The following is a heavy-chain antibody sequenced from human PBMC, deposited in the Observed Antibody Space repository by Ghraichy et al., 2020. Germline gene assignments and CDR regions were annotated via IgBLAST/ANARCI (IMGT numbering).Heavy chain of an antibody. CDR1: GFTFGDYA. D-gene: IGHD6-19*01. V-gene: IGHV3-49*04. CDR3: TTTLRYSSGWLHDY. Sequence: SLNISCTASGFTFGDYAMSWVRQAPGKGLEWVGFIRSKAYGGTTEYAASVKGRFTISRDDSKSIAYLQMNSLKTEDTAVYYCTTTLRYSSGWLHDYWGQGTLVTVSS. J-gene: IGHJ4*02. CDR2: IRSKAYGGTT.